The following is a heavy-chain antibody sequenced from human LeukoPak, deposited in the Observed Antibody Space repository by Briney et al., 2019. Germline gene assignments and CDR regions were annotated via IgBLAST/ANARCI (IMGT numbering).Heavy chain of an antibody. D-gene: IGHD2-15*01. CDR2: IIPIFGTA. V-gene: IGHV1-69*05. CDR3: ARGSCSGGSCYSNWFDP. Sequence: SVKVSCKASGGTFSSCAISWVRQAPGQGLEWMGGIIPIFGTANYAQKFQGRVTITTDESTSTAYMELSSLRSEDTAVYYCARGSCSGGSCYSNWFDPWGQRTLVTVSS. CDR1: GGTFSSCA. J-gene: IGHJ5*02.